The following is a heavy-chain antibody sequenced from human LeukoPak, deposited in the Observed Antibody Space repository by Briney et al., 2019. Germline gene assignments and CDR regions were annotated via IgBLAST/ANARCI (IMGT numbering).Heavy chain of an antibody. J-gene: IGHJ5*02. V-gene: IGHV3-30-3*01. CDR1: GXTFSSFA. D-gene: IGHD3-9*01. Sequence: PGPSLRLSCAASGXTFSSFAMHWVRQAPGKGLEWVAVISSDGGNKYNAASVKGRFTISRDNSKNTLYLQMNNLRAEDTAVYYCARDLSDIPLPWGQGTLVTVSS. CDR2: ISSDGGNK. CDR3: ARDLSDIPLP.